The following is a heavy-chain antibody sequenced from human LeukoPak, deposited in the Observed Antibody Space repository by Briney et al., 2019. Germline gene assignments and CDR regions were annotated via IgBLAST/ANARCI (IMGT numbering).Heavy chain of an antibody. V-gene: IGHV5-51*01. Sequence: GESLKISCKGPEYSFTNYWIGWVRQMPGKGLEWMGIIYPGDSDTRYSPSFQGQVTISADKSISTAYLQWSSLKASDTAMYLCATYAGSYSKYFQHWGQGTLVTVSS. CDR3: ATYAGSYSKYFQH. CDR1: EYSFTNYW. D-gene: IGHD3-10*01. CDR2: IYPGDSDT. J-gene: IGHJ1*01.